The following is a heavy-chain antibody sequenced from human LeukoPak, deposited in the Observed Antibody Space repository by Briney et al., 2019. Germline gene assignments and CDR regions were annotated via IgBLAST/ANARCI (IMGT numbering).Heavy chain of an antibody. Sequence: SETLSLTCTFSGGSIRDDYWSWIRQPPGKGLEWIGNIYYSGSTKYNPSLKSRVTISIDTSRNQLSLKLTSVTAADTAVYYCARVPHCSSNSCQAWFDPWGQGTLVTVSS. CDR3: ARVPHCSSNSCQAWFDP. CDR1: GGSIRDDY. V-gene: IGHV4-59*01. J-gene: IGHJ5*02. D-gene: IGHD2-2*01. CDR2: IYYSGST.